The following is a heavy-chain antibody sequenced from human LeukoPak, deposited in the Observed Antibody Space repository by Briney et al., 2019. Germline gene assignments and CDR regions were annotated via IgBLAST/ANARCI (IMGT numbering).Heavy chain of an antibody. CDR3: ATSASKGRAAADY. Sequence: GGSLRLSCAASGFTFSSYSMNWVRQAPGKGLEWVSYISSSSSTIYYADSVKGRFTISRDNAKNSLYLQMNSLRAEDTAVYYCATSASKGRAAADYWGQGTLVTVSS. V-gene: IGHV3-48*01. CDR2: ISSSSSTI. J-gene: IGHJ4*02. D-gene: IGHD6-13*01. CDR1: GFTFSSYS.